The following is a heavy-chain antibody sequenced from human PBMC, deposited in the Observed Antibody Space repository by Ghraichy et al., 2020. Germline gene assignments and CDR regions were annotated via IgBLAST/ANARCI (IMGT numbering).Heavy chain of an antibody. CDR1: GFTFSSYG. J-gene: IGHJ4*02. D-gene: IGHD5-12*01. CDR2: ISYDGSNK. CDR3: AKDPSDIVATIEGGY. V-gene: IGHV3-30*18. Sequence: GGSLRLSCAASGFTFSSYGMHWVRQAPGKGLEWVAVISYDGSNKYYADSVKGRFTISRDNSKNTLYLQMNSLRAEDTAVYYCAKDPSDIVATIEGGYWGQGTLVTVSS.